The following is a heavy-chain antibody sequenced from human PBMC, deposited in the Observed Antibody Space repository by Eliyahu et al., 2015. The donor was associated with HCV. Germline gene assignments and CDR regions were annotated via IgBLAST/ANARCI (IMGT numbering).Heavy chain of an antibody. CDR3: ARVQCSGATCYEFDY. CDR2: INPSGGGT. J-gene: IGHJ4*02. Sequence: QVQLVQSGAGVKRPGGSXXVSCKASGYSFXXMYVFWVRQAPGQGFEWMGRINPSGGGTRYAPKFQGRIVMTTDTSTTTVDMELLDLRSEDTAIYYCARVQCSGATCYEFDYWGQGTLVNVTS. V-gene: IGHV1-46*01. CDR1: GYSFXXMY. D-gene: IGHD4/OR15-4a*01.